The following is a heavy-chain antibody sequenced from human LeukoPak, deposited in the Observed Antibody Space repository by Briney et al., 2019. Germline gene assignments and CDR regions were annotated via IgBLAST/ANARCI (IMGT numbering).Heavy chain of an antibody. CDR2: ISSSSDYSR. J-gene: IGHJ5*02. CDR1: GFNFSDHY. V-gene: IGHV3-11*01. D-gene: IGHD3-10*01. Sequence: KPGGSLRLSCAASGFNFSDHYMSWLRQTPGKGLEWLAYISSSSDYSRYYADSVKGRFTISRDNTKNSLFLQMSSLRDGDTAVYYCARGKRRFDPWGQGTLVTVSS. CDR3: ARGKRRFDP.